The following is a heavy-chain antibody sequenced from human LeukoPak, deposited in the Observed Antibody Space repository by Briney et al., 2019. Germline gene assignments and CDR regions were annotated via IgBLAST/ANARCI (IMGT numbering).Heavy chain of an antibody. V-gene: IGHV3-7*04. CDR2: IKRDGSEK. J-gene: IGHJ4*02. Sequence: GGSLRLSCAGSGFTFSNYWMSWVRQAPGKGLEWVANIKRDGSEKYYVDSVKGRFTISRDNAKNSLYLQMNSLRAEDTAVFYCARRKYFDSSGYYFDYWGQGTLVTVSS. D-gene: IGHD3-22*01. CDR1: GFTFSNYW. CDR3: ARRKYFDSSGYYFDY.